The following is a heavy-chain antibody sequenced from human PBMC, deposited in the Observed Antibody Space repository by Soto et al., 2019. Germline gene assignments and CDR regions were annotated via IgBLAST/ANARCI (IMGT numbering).Heavy chain of an antibody. J-gene: IGHJ5*02. CDR3: ARGAGCSGGSCYQNWFDP. CDR2: IYYSGST. V-gene: IGHV4-59*01. Sequence: SETLSLTCTVSGGSISSYYWSWIRQPPGRGLEWIGYIYYSGSTNYNPSLKSRVTISVDTSKNQLSLKLSSVTAADTAVYYCARGAGCSGGSCYQNWFDPWGQGTLVTVSS. CDR1: GGSISSYY. D-gene: IGHD2-15*01.